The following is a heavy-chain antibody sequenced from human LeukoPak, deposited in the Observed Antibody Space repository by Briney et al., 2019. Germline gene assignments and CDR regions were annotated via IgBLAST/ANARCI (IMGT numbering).Heavy chain of an antibody. V-gene: IGHV3-30*04. CDR3: AKDSGYGGNFDY. CDR1: GFTFGDYA. CDR2: ISYDGSNK. D-gene: IGHD4-23*01. Sequence: GGSLRLSCTASGFTFGDYAMNWFRQAPGKGLEWVAVISYDGSNKYYADSVKGRFTISRDNSKNTLYLQMNSLRAEDTAVYYCAKDSGYGGNFDYWGQGTLVTVSS. J-gene: IGHJ4*02.